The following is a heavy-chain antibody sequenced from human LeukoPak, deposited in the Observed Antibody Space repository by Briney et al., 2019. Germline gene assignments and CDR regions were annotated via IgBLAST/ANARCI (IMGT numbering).Heavy chain of an antibody. CDR2: INWNGGST. CDR3: ASITIFGVASL. Sequence: GGSLRLSCAASGFTFSSYEINSVRQAPGKGLEWVSGINWNGGSTGYADSVKGRFTISRDNAKNSLYLQMNSLRAEDTALYYCASITIFGVASLWGQGTLVTVSS. V-gene: IGHV3-20*04. D-gene: IGHD3-3*01. CDR1: GFTFSSYE. J-gene: IGHJ4*02.